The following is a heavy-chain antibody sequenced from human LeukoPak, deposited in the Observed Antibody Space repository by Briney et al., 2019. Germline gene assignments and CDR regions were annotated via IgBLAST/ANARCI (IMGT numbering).Heavy chain of an antibody. J-gene: IGHJ5*02. CDR3: VRDGGTFITESSTDRHNWLDP. CDR1: GGSISNPSFY. D-gene: IGHD1-20*01. V-gene: IGHV4-61*02. CDR2: MQTSETF. Sequence: SQTLSLTCTVSGGSISNPSFYWRWIRQPAGKGLEWIGRMQTSETFTYNPSLRGRVTISIDTSKNQFSLRLTSVTAADTAVYYCVRDGGTFITESSTDRHNWLDPWGQGSLVTVSS.